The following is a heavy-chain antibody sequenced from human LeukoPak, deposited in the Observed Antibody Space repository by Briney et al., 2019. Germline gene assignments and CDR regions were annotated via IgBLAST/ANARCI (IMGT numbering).Heavy chain of an antibody. V-gene: IGHV3-21*01. D-gene: IGHD3-16*01. CDR1: GFTFSYYT. CDR2: ISSSSTYI. J-gene: IGHJ5*02. Sequence: GGSLRLSCAASGFTFSYYTMIWVRQAPGRGLEWVSFISSSSTYIYYADSVKGRFTISRDNAKNTLYLQMNSLRAEDTAVYYCARGLYANWFDPWGQGTLVTVSS. CDR3: ARGLYANWFDP.